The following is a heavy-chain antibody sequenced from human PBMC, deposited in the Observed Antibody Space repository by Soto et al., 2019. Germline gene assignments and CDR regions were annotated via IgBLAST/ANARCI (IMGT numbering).Heavy chain of an antibody. J-gene: IGHJ4*02. Sequence: EVQLLESGGGLIQPGGSLRLSCAASGFTFSSYAMSWVRQAPGKGLEWVTVISGSAGSTYYADSVKGRFTISRDNSKDTLYLQMNSLRAEDTAVYYCAKNTVCSSTSCYIDYWGQGTLVTVSS. CDR2: ISGSAGST. D-gene: IGHD2-2*02. V-gene: IGHV3-23*01. CDR1: GFTFSSYA. CDR3: AKNTVCSSTSCYIDY.